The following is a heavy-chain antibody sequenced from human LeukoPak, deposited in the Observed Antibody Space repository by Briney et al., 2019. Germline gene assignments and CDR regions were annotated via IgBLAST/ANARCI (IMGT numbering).Heavy chain of an antibody. D-gene: IGHD3-16*01. Sequence: ASVKVSCKASGYTFTGYYMHWVRRAPGQGLEWMGWINPNSGGTNYAQKFQGRVTMTRDTSISTAYMELSRLRSDDTAVYYCARVAAASWGALDIWGQGTMVTVSS. CDR3: ARVAAASWGALDI. V-gene: IGHV1-2*02. CDR1: GYTFTGYY. J-gene: IGHJ3*02. CDR2: INPNSGGT.